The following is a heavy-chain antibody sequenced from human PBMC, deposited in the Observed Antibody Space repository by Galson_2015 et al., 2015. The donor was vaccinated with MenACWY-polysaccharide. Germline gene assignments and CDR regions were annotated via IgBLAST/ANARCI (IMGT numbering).Heavy chain of an antibody. CDR1: GYSISSGYY. V-gene: IGHV3-7*01. J-gene: IGHJ6*02. CDR3: ARGHYGMDV. Sequence: ETLSLTCAVSGYSISSGYYWGWVRQAPGKGLEWVANIKKDGSEKYYVDSVKGRFTISRDNSKNSLYLQMHSLRAEDTAVYSCARGHYGMDVWGQGTTVTVSS. CDR2: IKKDGSEK.